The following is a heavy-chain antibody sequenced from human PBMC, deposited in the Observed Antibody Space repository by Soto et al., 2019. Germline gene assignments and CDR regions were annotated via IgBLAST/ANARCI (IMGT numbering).Heavy chain of an antibody. CDR3: ALRSMAVVPEY. Sequence: QVQLQESGPGLVKPSETLSLTCAVSGDSISSYYCMWIRQPPGKGLESIGSRYYGRSANYNPSRKSRVTLSVDTSTNQCSLTLSAMTAADTAVYYCALRSMAVVPEYWGQGTLVTVSS. D-gene: IGHD3-22*01. CDR2: RYYGRSA. V-gene: IGHV4-59*01. CDR1: GDSISSYY. J-gene: IGHJ4*02.